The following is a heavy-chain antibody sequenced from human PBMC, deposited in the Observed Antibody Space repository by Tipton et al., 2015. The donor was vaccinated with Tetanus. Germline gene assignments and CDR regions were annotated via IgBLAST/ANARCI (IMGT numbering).Heavy chain of an antibody. Sequence: SLRLSCAASGFSFSNYAMSWVRQAPGKGLEWVSAIGDTEFVTYYADSLKGRFTISRDNSKNTLSLQMISLRAEDTAIYYCARGRERCRGTNCHRATDYWGQGTLVTVSS. J-gene: IGHJ4*02. CDR1: GFSFSNYA. V-gene: IGHV3-23*01. CDR3: ARGRERCRGTNCHRATDY. CDR2: IGDTEFVT. D-gene: IGHD2-2*01.